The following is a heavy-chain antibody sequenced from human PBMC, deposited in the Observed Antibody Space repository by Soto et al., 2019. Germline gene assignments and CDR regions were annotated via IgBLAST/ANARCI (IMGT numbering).Heavy chain of an antibody. CDR2: ITPFNGNT. CDR1: GYTYTYRY. CDR3: ARSNCGGDCYSGMDV. V-gene: IGHV1-45*02. D-gene: IGHD2-21*02. J-gene: IGHJ6*02. Sequence: SVKVSCKASGYTYTYRYLHWVLQAPGQALEWMGWITPFNGNTKYAQKFQDRVTITRDRSMSTAYLEMSSLRSDDTAVYYCARSNCGGDCYSGMDVWGQGTTVTVS.